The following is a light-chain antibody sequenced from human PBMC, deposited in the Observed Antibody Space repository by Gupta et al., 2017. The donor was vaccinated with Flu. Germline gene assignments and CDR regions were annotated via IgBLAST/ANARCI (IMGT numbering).Light chain of an antibody. Sequence: QSALTPPRPVSGSPGESVPLSCTGPSSGVGGYNYVSWYQQHPGKAPKLMIYDVSKRPSGVPDRFSGSKSGNTASLTISGLQAEDEADYYCCSYAGSYTRVFGGGTKLTVL. J-gene: IGLJ3*02. CDR3: CSYAGSYTRV. V-gene: IGLV2-11*01. CDR2: DVS. CDR1: SSGVGGYNY.